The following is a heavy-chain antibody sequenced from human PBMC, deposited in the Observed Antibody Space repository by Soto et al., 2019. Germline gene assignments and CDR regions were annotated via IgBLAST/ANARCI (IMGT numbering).Heavy chain of an antibody. J-gene: IGHJ6*02. CDR3: FVYYDILTGYSRSSGDDLGGMDV. Sequence: GGSLRLSCAASGFTFSSYGMHWVRQAPGKGLEWVAVIWYDGSNKYYADSVKGRFTISRDNSKNTLYLQMNSLRAEDTAVYYCFVYYDILTGYSRSSGDDLGGMDVWGQGTTVTVSS. V-gene: IGHV3-33*01. CDR2: IWYDGSNK. D-gene: IGHD3-9*01. CDR1: GFTFSSYG.